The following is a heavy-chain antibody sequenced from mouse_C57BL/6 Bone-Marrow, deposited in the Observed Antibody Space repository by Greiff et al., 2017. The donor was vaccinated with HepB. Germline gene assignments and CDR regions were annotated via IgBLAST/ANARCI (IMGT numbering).Heavy chain of an antibody. CDR3: ARYDPFDY. J-gene: IGHJ2*01. CDR2: INPSTGGT. D-gene: IGHD2-3*01. Sequence: EVQLQQSGPELVKPGASVKISCKASGYSFTGYYMNWVKQSPEKSLEWIGEINPSTGGTTYNQKFKTKATLTVDKSSSTAYMQLKSLTSEDSAVYYWARYDPFDYWGQGTTLTVSS. CDR1: GYSFTGYY. V-gene: IGHV1-42*01.